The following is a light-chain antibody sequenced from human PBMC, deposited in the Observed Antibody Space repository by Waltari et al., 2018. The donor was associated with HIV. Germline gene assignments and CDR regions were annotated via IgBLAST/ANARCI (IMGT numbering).Light chain of an antibody. V-gene: IGKV3-15*01. CDR2: GAA. CDR3: QQYNNWPLT. Sequence: EIVMTQSPASLSVSPGERATLSCRASQNVITNLAWYQQKPGQVSRPLIYGAAPRATGIPSRVSGSWSWTEFTLTISSLQFEDFAVYFCQQYNNWPLTFGGGTKVEI. CDR1: QNVITN. J-gene: IGKJ4*01.